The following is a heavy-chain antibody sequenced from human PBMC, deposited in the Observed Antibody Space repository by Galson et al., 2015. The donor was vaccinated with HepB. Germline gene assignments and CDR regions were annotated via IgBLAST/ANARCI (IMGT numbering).Heavy chain of an antibody. Sequence: CAISGDSVSSDSAAWNWIRQSPSRGLEWLGRAYYRSQWYYSYAPSVRSRIIINPDTSKNQFSLQLNSVTPEDRALYFCARGLSGYDGVYFDYWGQGLLVTVSS. CDR3: ARGLSGYDGVYFDY. CDR2: AYYRSQWYY. J-gene: IGHJ4*02. CDR1: GDSVSSDSAA. V-gene: IGHV6-1*01. D-gene: IGHD5-12*01.